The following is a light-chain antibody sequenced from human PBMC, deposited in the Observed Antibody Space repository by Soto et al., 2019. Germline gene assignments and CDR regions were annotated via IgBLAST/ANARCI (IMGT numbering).Light chain of an antibody. CDR2: EAS. Sequence: DIQMTQSPSTLSASVGDRVTITCRASQSTSTWLAWYQQRPGKTPKLLISEASKLESGVPSRFSGSGSGTEFPRTISSLQPDDFATYYCQQYITYPYAFGQGTKVEIK. CDR1: QSTSTW. V-gene: IGKV1-5*03. J-gene: IGKJ1*01. CDR3: QQYITYPYA.